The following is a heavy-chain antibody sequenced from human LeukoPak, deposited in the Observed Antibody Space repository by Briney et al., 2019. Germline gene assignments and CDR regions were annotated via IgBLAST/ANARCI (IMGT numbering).Heavy chain of an antibody. J-gene: IGHJ5*02. CDR1: GGSISSYY. D-gene: IGHD3-22*01. CDR2: IYYSGST. CDR3: ARRSWTYYDSSGYEET. Sequence: PSETLSLTCTVSGGSISSYYWSWIRQPPGKGLGWIGYIYYSGSTNYNPSLKSRVTISVDTSKNQFSLKLSSVTAADTAVYYCARRSWTYYDSSGYEETWGQGTLVTVSS. V-gene: IGHV4-59*08.